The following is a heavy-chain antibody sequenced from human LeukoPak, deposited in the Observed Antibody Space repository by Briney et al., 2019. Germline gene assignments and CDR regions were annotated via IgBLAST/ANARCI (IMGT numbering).Heavy chain of an antibody. CDR2: IYYSGST. CDR3: ARVAGYCSSTSCPPDY. V-gene: IGHV4-59*01. D-gene: IGHD2-2*01. Sequence: SETLSLTCAVYGGSFSGYYWSWIRQPPGKGLEWIGYIYYSGSTNYNPSLKSRVTISVDTSKNQFSLKLSSVTAADTAVYYCARVAGYCSSTSCPPDYWGQGTLVTVSS. J-gene: IGHJ4*02. CDR1: GGSFSGYY.